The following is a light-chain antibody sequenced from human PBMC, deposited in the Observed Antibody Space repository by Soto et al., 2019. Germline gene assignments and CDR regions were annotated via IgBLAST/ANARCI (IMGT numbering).Light chain of an antibody. J-gene: IGKJ5*01. Sequence: DIQMTQSPSTLSASVGDRVTITCRASQSISSWLAWYQQKPGKAPKLLTYDASSLESGVPSRFSGSGSGTEFTLTISSLQPDDFATYYCQQYNSYSGTFGQGTRLEI. V-gene: IGKV1-5*01. CDR2: DAS. CDR1: QSISSW. CDR3: QQYNSYSGT.